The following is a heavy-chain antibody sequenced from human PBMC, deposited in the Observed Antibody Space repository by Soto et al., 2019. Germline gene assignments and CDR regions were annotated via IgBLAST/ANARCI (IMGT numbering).Heavy chain of an antibody. CDR1: GFTFSNYA. CDR3: AKFFVETGSNSGWPWSFHY. Sequence: EVQLLESGGGLVQPGRSLRLSCAASGFTFSNYAMSWVRQAPGQGLAWVSAISGSGGTTYYADSVKGRFTISRDNSKNTLFLQMNSLRAEDAAVYYCAKFFVETGSNSGWPWSFHYWSQGTLVTVSS. J-gene: IGHJ4*02. V-gene: IGHV3-23*01. D-gene: IGHD6-25*01. CDR2: ISGSGGTT.